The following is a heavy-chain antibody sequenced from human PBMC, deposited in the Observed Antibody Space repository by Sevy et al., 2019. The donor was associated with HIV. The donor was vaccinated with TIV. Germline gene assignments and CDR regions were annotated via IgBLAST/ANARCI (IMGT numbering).Heavy chain of an antibody. D-gene: IGHD2-2*01. CDR3: GCGALRYCSISSGYEGDYYYYGMDV. CDR1: GFTFSNYG. Sequence: GGSLRLSCTASGFTFSNYGIHWVRQAPGKGLERVAVIRYDGSNKYYQDSVKGRFTISRDNSKNTLYLKINSHRVEDTAVHYCGCGALRYCSISSGYEGDYYYYGMDVWGQGTTVTVSS. V-gene: IGHV3-33*01. CDR2: IRYDGSNK. J-gene: IGHJ6*02.